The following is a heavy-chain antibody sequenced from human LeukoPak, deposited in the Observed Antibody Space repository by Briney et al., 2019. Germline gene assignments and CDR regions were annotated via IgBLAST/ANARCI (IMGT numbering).Heavy chain of an antibody. CDR2: INPNSGGT. V-gene: IGHV1-2*02. CDR3: AREQYCSSTSCPTWPYYYYYMDV. J-gene: IGHJ6*03. Sequence: ASVKVSCKASGYTFTGYYMHWVRQAPGQGLEWMGWINPNSGGTNYAQKLQGRVTMTTDTSTSTAYMELRSLRSDDTAVYYCAREQYCSSTSCPTWPYYYYYMDVWGKGTTVTVSS. CDR1: GYTFTGYY. D-gene: IGHD2-2*01.